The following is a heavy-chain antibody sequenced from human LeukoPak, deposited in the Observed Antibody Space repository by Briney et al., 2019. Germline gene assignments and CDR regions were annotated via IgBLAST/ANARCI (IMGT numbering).Heavy chain of an antibody. CDR3: AKTYYDILTGAFDI. J-gene: IGHJ3*02. CDR1: GFTFSSYA. CDR2: ISGSGGSI. V-gene: IGHV3-23*01. D-gene: IGHD3-9*01. Sequence: GGSLRLSCAASGFTFSSYAMSWVRQAPGKGLEWVSAISGSGGSIYYADSVKGRFTISRDNSKNTLYLQMNGLRAEDTAVYYCAKTYYDILTGAFDIWGQGTMVTVSS.